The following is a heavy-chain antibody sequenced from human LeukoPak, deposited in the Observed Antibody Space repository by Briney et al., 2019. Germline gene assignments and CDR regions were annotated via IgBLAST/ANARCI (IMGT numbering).Heavy chain of an antibody. Sequence: SETLSLTCTVSGGSISSYYWSWIRQPPGKGLEWMGYIYYSGSTKYNPSLKSRVTISVDTSKNQFSLKLSSVTAADTAVYYCARGRTAVAGPGAFDNWGQGTMVTVSS. CDR2: IYYSGST. CDR3: ARGRTAVAGPGAFDN. D-gene: IGHD6-19*01. CDR1: GGSISSYY. J-gene: IGHJ3*02. V-gene: IGHV4-59*01.